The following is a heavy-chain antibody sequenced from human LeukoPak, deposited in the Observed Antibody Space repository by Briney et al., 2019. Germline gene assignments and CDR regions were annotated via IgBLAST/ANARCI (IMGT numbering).Heavy chain of an antibody. CDR1: GFTVSSNY. Sequence: GGSLRLSCAASGFTVSSNYMSWVRQAPGKGLEWVSSISSSSSYIYYADSVKGRFTISRDNAKNSLYLQMNSLRAEDTAVYYCARAEGFDYWGQGTLVTVSS. CDR3: ARAEGFDY. CDR2: ISSSSSYI. V-gene: IGHV3-21*01. J-gene: IGHJ4*02.